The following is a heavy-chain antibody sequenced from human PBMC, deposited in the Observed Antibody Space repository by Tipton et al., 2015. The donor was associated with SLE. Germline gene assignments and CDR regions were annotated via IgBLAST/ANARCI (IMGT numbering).Heavy chain of an antibody. CDR3: ARRDYYDSSFY. D-gene: IGHD3-22*01. Sequence: TLSLTCTVSGGSFNSSRFYWGWIRQSPGKGLEWIGGIYYLGGTYHNPSLKSRVTISLGTSMSQVSLKLSSVTAADTAVYYCARRDYYDSSFYWGQGTLVTVSS. CDR2: IYYLGGT. CDR1: GGSFNSSRFY. V-gene: IGHV4-39*07. J-gene: IGHJ4*02.